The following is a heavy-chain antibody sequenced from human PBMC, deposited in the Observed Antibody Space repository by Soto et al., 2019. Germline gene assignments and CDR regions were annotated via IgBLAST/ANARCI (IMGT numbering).Heavy chain of an antibody. CDR1: GGSFNGHF. D-gene: IGHD3-3*01. CDR2: INHSGSA. Sequence: PSETLSLTCVVYGGSFNGHFWSWIRQPPGKGLEWIGEINHSGSANYNPSLKSRVTISVDTSKNQFSLKLTSVTAADTAVYYCAGWVVGIMIFGADKDYWSQGTPVTVYS. J-gene: IGHJ4*02. CDR3: AGWVVGIMIFGADKDY. V-gene: IGHV4-34*01.